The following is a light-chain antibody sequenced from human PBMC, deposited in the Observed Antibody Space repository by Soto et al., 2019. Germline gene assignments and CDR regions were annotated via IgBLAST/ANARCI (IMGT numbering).Light chain of an antibody. V-gene: IGKV1-5*01. CDR1: QSISSW. J-gene: IGKJ1*01. CDR3: QQYNSYSET. CDR2: DAS. Sequence: DIQMTQSPSTLSASVGDRVTITCRASQSISSWLAWYQQKPGKAPKLLIYDASSLESGVPSRFSGSESGTEFPLTISSLQPDDFATYYCQQYNSYSETFGQGTKVEIK.